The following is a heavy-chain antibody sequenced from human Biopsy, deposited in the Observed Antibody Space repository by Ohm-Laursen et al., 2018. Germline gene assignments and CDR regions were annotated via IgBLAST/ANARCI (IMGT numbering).Heavy chain of an antibody. J-gene: IGHJ4*02. V-gene: IGHV3-30*03. CDR3: LREAATGYYRTADF. CDR1: GFTLTDSG. Sequence: SLRLSCAASGFTLTDSGMHWVRQAPGKGLEWVALISYDGSYKNYGDSVKGRFTISRDNSKNTLSLQMNSLRVEDTAMYYCLREAATGYYRTADFWGQGTPVTVSS. D-gene: IGHD3-9*01. CDR2: ISYDGSYK.